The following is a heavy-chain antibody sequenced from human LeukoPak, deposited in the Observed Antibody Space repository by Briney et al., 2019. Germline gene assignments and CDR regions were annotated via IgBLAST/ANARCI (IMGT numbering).Heavy chain of an antibody. V-gene: IGHV4-59*08. CDR1: GGSISSYC. Sequence: PSETLSLTCTVSGGSISSYCWSWIRQPPGKGLEWIGYIYYSGSTNYNPSLKSRVTISVDTSKNQFSLKLSSVTAADTAVYYCARHLRSGSAPFDYWGQGTLVTVSS. CDR2: IYYSGST. CDR3: ARHLRSGSAPFDY. D-gene: IGHD3-10*01. J-gene: IGHJ4*02.